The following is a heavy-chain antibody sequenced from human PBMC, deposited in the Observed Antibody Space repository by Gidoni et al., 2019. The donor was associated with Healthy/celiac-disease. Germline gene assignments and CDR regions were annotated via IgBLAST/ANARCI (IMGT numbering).Heavy chain of an antibody. CDR2: IYYSGST. CDR3: ATHNWNYVSNWFDP. CDR1: GGSISSSSYY. Sequence: QLQLQESGPGLVKPSETLSLTCTVSGGSISSSSYYWGWIRPPPGKGLEWIGSIYYSGSTYYNPSLKSRITISVDTSKNQFSLKLSSVTAADTAVYYCATHNWNYVSNWFDPWGQGTLVTVSS. J-gene: IGHJ5*02. D-gene: IGHD1-7*01. V-gene: IGHV4-39*01.